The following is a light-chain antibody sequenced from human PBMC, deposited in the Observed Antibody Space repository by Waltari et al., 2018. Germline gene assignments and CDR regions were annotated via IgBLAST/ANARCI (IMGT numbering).Light chain of an antibody. CDR1: RSDAGGYNS. CDR2: DVS. V-gene: IGLV2-14*03. CDR3: SSYTSSSTRV. J-gene: IGLJ2*01. Sequence: QSALTQPASVSGSPGQSITISCTGTRSDAGGYNSVSWYQQHPGQAPKLMIYDVSNRPSGFSNRFSGSKSGNTASLTISGLQAEDEADYYCSSYTSSSTRVFGGGTKLTVL.